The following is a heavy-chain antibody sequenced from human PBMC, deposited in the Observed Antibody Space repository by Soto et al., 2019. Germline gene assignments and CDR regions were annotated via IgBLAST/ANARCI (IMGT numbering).Heavy chain of an antibody. Sequence: EVQLVESGGGLVQPGRSLRLSCAASGFTFDDYGMHWVRQAPGKGLEWVSGISWNSGSRGYADSVEGRFTISRDNAKTSLYLQMDSLRVEDTAVYYCAKDCSSGIEYCGMDVWGQGTTVTVSS. V-gene: IGHV3-9*01. D-gene: IGHD2-2*01. CDR2: ISWNSGSR. CDR1: GFTFDDYG. CDR3: AKDCSSGIEYCGMDV. J-gene: IGHJ6*02.